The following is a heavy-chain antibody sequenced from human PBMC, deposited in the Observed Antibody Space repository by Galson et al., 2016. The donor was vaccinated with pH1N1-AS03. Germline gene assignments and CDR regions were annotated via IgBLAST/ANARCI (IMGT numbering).Heavy chain of an antibody. D-gene: IGHD5-24*01. V-gene: IGHV3-48*03. CDR2: ITADGTSR. CDR3: AREVGRRDGYIWTSDAFDV. J-gene: IGHJ3*01. Sequence: SLRLSCAASRFSLGSHEMNWVRQAPGKGLEWISYITADGTSRKYADSVRGRFTITRDNANNLVFRYMSSLTVEDTGLCYCAREVGRRDGYIWTSDAFDVWGRGTTVIVSA. CDR1: RFSLGSHE.